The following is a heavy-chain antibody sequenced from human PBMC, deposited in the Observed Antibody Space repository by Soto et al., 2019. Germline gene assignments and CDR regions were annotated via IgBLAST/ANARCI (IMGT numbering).Heavy chain of an antibody. CDR1: GASVTSGSIY. CDR2: VHYTGST. Sequence: QVQLQESGPGLVKPSETLSLTCTVSGASVTSGSIYWSWIRQPPGKGLEWIGYVHYTGSTNYTPPLKSRIGISVATSKNHSSLTLSSVTAADTGVYYCARDRGNFGVVLADFYQYGMCVWGQGTAVTVFS. CDR3: ARDRGNFGVVLADFYQYGMCV. V-gene: IGHV4-61*03. D-gene: IGHD3-3*01. J-gene: IGHJ6*02.